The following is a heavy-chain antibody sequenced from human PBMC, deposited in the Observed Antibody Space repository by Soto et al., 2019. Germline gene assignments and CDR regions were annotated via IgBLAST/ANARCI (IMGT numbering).Heavy chain of an antibody. J-gene: IGHJ5*02. D-gene: IGHD2-2*01. Sequence: ASVKVSCKASGYTFTSYYMHWVRQAPRQGLEWMGIINPSGGSTSYAQKFQGRVTMTRDTSTSTVYMELSSLRSEDTAVYYCASGFCSSTSCYDNWFDPWGQGTLVTVSS. CDR2: INPSGGST. V-gene: IGHV1-46*03. CDR3: ASGFCSSTSCYDNWFDP. CDR1: GYTFTSYY.